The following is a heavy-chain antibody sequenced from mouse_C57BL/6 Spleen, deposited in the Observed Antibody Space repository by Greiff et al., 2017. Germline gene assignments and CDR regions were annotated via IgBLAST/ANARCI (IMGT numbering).Heavy chain of an antibody. J-gene: IGHJ2*01. Sequence: EVKLVESGPELVKPGASVTIPCKASGYTFTDYNMDWVKQSHGKSLEWIGDINPNNGGTIYNQKFKGKATLTVDKSSSTAYMERRSLTSEDTAVYYCARRIYDGYYAYFDYWGQGTTLTVSS. V-gene: IGHV1-18*01. CDR2: INPNNGGT. CDR3: ARRIYDGYYAYFDY. CDR1: GYTFTDYN. D-gene: IGHD2-3*01.